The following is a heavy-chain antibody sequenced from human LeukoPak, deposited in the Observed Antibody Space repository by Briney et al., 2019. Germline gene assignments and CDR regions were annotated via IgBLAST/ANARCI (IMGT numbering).Heavy chain of an antibody. J-gene: IGHJ4*02. Sequence: PGGSLRLSCVASGFTFSSYAMSWVRQAPGKGLEWVSAISGSGDGTYYTDSVKGRFTISRDNAKNSLYLQMNSLRAEDTAVYYCASIRGGYYFDYWGQGTLVTVSS. CDR1: GFTFSSYA. CDR2: ISGSGDGT. D-gene: IGHD3-16*01. CDR3: ASIRGGYYFDY. V-gene: IGHV3-23*01.